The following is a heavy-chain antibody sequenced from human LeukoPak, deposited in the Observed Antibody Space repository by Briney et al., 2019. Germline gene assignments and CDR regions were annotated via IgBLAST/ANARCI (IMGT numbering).Heavy chain of an antibody. V-gene: IGHV4-39*01. CDR2: IYHSGST. D-gene: IGHD3-9*01. CDR3: ARQFYDILTGYNFDY. J-gene: IGHJ4*02. Sequence: PSETLSLTCTVSGGSIGSTTHYWGWVRQPPGKGLEWIGSIYHSGSTFHNPSLKSRVTMSADTSKNQFSLKLSSVTAADTAVYYCARQFYDILTGYNFDYWGQGTLVTVSS. CDR1: GGSIGSTTHY.